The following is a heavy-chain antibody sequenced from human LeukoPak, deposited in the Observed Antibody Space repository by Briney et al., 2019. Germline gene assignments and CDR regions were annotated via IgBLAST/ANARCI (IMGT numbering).Heavy chain of an antibody. Sequence: GGSLRVSCAASGLTFNTYPMAWVRQAPGNGLEWVSRISGGGDTTYYTDSVKGRFTISRDNSKNTLFLQMNSLRAEDTAIYFCATDSNPFDFWGQGTLVTVSS. V-gene: IGHV3-23*01. CDR3: ATDSNPFDF. J-gene: IGHJ4*02. CDR1: GLTFNTYP. CDR2: ISGGGDTT. D-gene: IGHD6-13*01.